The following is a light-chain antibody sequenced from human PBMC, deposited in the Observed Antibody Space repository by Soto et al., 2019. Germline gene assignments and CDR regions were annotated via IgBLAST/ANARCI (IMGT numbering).Light chain of an antibody. CDR2: DVS. CDR3: QQRSNRPRFT. J-gene: IGKJ3*01. CDR1: QSVDNY. Sequence: EIVLTQSPATLSLSPGERATLSCRASQSVDNYLAWYQQKPGQGPRLLIYDVSNRATGTPARFSGSGSGTDFTLSISSLEPEDFAVYYCQQRSNRPRFTFGPGTKVDIK. V-gene: IGKV3-11*01.